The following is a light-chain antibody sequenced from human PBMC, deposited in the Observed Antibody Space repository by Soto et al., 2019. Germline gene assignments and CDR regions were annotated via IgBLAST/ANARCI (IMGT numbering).Light chain of an antibody. J-gene: IGKJ1*01. CDR3: QQYGSSPQDT. CDR2: DAS. V-gene: IGKV3-20*01. Sequence: IVLTQSPGTLSLSPGERATLSCRASQNIRSNYLAWYQQKPGQAPRLLISDASTRAAGIPDRLSGSGSGTDFTLTISRLEPEDFAVYYCQQYGSSPQDTFGQGTKVDIK. CDR1: QNIRSNY.